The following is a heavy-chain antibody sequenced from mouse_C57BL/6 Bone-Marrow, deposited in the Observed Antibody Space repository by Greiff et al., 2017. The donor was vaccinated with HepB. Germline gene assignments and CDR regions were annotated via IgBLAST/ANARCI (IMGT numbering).Heavy chain of an antibody. J-gene: IGHJ3*01. D-gene: IGHD2-5*01. V-gene: IGHV1-85*01. Sequence: VQLQQSGPELVKPGASVKLSCKASGYTFTSYDINWVKQRPGQGLEWIGWLYPRDGSTTYNEKFKGKATLNVDTSSSTAYMELHSLTSEESAVYFCARRGDHSNLGAYWGQVTLVTVSA. CDR3: ARRGDHSNLGAY. CDR1: GYTFTSYD. CDR2: LYPRDGST.